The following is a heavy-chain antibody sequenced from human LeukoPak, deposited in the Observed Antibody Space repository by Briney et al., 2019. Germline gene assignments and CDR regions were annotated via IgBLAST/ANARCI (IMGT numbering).Heavy chain of an antibody. CDR3: TTSLTTVTAYGAFDI. Sequence: PGGSLRLSCAASGFTFSNAWMSWVRQAPGKGLEWVGRVKIRTDGGTTDYAAPVKGRFTISRDDSKNMLSLQMNSLKNEDTAVYYCTTSLTTVTAYGAFDIWGQGTMVTVSS. D-gene: IGHD4-17*01. J-gene: IGHJ3*02. CDR1: GFTFSNAW. V-gene: IGHV3-15*01. CDR2: VKIRTDGGTT.